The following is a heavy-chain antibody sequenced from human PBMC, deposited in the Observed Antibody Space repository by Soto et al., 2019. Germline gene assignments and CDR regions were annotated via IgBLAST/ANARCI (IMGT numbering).Heavy chain of an antibody. V-gene: IGHV1-18*01. CDR3: ARESLSLTWYPYYYGMDL. Sequence: AAVQVSCKASGYTFTNYGISWVRQAPGQGLEWMGWISGYNGNTKYAQKLQGRVTMTTDTSTSTAYMELRSLRSDDTAVYYCARESLSLTWYPYYYGMDLWGQGTTVTVSS. D-gene: IGHD6-13*01. J-gene: IGHJ6*02. CDR1: GYTFTNYG. CDR2: ISGYNGNT.